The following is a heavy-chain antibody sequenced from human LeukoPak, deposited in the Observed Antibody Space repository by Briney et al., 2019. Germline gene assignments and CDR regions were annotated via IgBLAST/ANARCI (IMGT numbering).Heavy chain of an antibody. J-gene: IGHJ4*02. Sequence: QPGRSLRLSCAASGFTFSSYAMHWVRQAPGKGLEWVAVISYDGSNKYYADSVKGRFTISRDNSKNTLYLQMNSLRAEDTAVYYCAYDYFDYWGQGTLVTVSS. CDR3: AYDYFDY. CDR2: ISYDGSNK. CDR1: GFTFSSYA. D-gene: IGHD3-16*01. V-gene: IGHV3-30-3*01.